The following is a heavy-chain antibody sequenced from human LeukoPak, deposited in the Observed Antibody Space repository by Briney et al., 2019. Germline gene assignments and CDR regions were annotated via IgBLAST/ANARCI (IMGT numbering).Heavy chain of an antibody. CDR1: GGTFSSYA. Sequence: SVKVSCKASGGTFSSYAISWVRQAPGQGLEWMGGIIPIFGTANYAQKFQGRVTITADESTSTAYMELSSLRSEDTAVYYCARDSPSSGWYPRPLYYFDYWGQGTLVTVSS. CDR3: ARDSPSSGWYPRPLYYFDY. CDR2: IIPIFGTA. D-gene: IGHD6-19*01. V-gene: IGHV1-69*13. J-gene: IGHJ4*02.